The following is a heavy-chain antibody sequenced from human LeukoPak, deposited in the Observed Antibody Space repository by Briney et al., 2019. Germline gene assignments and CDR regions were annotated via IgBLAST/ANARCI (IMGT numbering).Heavy chain of an antibody. J-gene: IGHJ4*02. D-gene: IGHD1-14*01. CDR3: ATSSPRNYFDH. Sequence: GGSLRLSCVASGFIFSTYGLHWVRQSPGRGLEWVAVIWYDGSQRYYADSVKGRFTISRDESQNTIYLQMDSLRAEDTAVYYCATSSPRNYFDHWGQGTLVTVSS. CDR1: GFIFSTYG. V-gene: IGHV3-33*01. CDR2: IWYDGSQR.